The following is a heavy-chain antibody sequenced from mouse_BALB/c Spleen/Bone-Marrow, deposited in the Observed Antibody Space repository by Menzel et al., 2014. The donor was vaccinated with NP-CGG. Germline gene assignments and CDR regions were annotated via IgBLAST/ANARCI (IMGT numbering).Heavy chain of an antibody. CDR2: ICGGGST. CDR3: ARKDYDEAWFAY. CDR1: GFSLSRYS. J-gene: IGHJ3*01. D-gene: IGHD2-4*01. V-gene: IGHV2-6-4*01. Sequence: VKLVESGPGLVAPSQSLSITCTVSGFSLSRYSVHWVRQPPGKGLEWLGMICGGGSTDNNSALITRLSISKDNTKGQVVLKMNSLQSDDKAMYYCARKDYDEAWFAYWGQGTLVTVSA.